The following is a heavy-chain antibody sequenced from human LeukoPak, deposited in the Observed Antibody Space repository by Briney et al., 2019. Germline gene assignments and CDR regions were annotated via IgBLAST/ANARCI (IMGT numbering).Heavy chain of an antibody. J-gene: IGHJ5*02. CDR3: ARGPSQGYGPRTYNWFDP. CDR2: IIPIFGTA. D-gene: IGHD4/OR15-4a*01. CDR1: GGTFSSYA. V-gene: IGHV1-69*06. Sequence: GASVKVSCKASGGTFSSYAISWVRQAPGQGLEWMGGIIPIFGTANYAQKFQGRVTITADKSTSTAYMELSSLRSEDTAVYYCARGPSQGYGPRTYNWFDPWDQGTLVTVSS.